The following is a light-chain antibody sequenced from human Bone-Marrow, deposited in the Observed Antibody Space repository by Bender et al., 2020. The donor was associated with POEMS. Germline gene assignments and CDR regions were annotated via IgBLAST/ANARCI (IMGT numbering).Light chain of an antibody. CDR2: DVT. CDR1: SSDIGGYNY. J-gene: IGLJ1*01. V-gene: IGLV2-14*03. Sequence: HSALTQPASVSGSPGQSITISCSGTSSDIGGYNYVSWYQQHAGKGPKLIIYDVTNRPSGISNRFSGSKSGNTASLTISGLQTEDEAEYFCSSYTSTTSFVFGTGTKLTVL. CDR3: SSYTSTTSFV.